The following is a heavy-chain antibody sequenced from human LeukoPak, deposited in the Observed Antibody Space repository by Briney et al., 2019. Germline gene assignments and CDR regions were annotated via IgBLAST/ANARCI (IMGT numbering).Heavy chain of an antibody. Sequence: GGSLRLSCAASGFTFTSYGMTWVRQAPGKGLEWVSSVNGSGGRTSYADSVKGRFTISRDNSKNTLYLQMNSLRAEDTAVFYCAKDRDDYVWGSYLGAFDIWGQGTMVTVSS. D-gene: IGHD3-16*01. CDR3: AKDRDDYVWGSYLGAFDI. CDR1: GFTFTSYG. CDR2: VNGSGGRT. V-gene: IGHV3-23*01. J-gene: IGHJ3*02.